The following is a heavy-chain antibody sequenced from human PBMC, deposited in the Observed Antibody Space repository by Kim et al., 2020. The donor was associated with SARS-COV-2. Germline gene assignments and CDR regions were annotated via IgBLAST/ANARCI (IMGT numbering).Heavy chain of an antibody. CDR1: GGSFSGYY. D-gene: IGHD3-3*01. J-gene: IGHJ6*02. V-gene: IGHV4-34*01. Sequence: SETLSLTCAVYGGSFSGYYWSWIRQPPGKGLEWIGEINHSGSTNYNPSLKSRVTISVDTSQNQFSLKLSSVTAADTAVYYCARGGTFSVTIFGVVIIRPLMDVGGRGTTVTVSS. CDR3: ARGGTFSVTIFGVVIIRPLMDV. CDR2: INHSGST.